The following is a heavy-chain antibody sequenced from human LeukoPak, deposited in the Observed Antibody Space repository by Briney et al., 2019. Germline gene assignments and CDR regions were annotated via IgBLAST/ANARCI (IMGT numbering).Heavy chain of an antibody. V-gene: IGHV1-2*02. CDR1: GYTFTGYY. CDR3: ARVYSYGYYYYYYMDV. CDR2: INPNSGGT. D-gene: IGHD5-18*01. J-gene: IGHJ6*03. Sequence: ASVKVSCEASGYTFTGYYMHWVRQAPGQGLEWMGWINPNSGGTNYAQKFQGRVTMTRDTSISTAYMELSRLRSDDTAVYYCARVYSYGYYYYYYMDVWGKGTTVTVSS.